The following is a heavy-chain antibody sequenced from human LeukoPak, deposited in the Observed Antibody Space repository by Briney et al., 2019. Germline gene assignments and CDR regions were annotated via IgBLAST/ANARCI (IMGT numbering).Heavy chain of an antibody. CDR3: ARRYSDASGMTSEI. CDR2: INHSGST. J-gene: IGHJ3*02. V-gene: IGHV4-34*01. Sequence: PSETLSLTCAVYGGSLSGYYWSWIRQPPGKGLEWIGEINHSGSTNYNPSLKSRVTISVDTSKNQFSLKLSSVTAADTAVYYCARRYSDASGMTSEIWGQGTMVTVSS. CDR1: GGSLSGYY. D-gene: IGHD1-26*01.